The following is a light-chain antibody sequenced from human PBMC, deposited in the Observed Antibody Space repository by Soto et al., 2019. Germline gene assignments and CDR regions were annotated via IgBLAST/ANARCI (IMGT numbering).Light chain of an antibody. CDR3: QHRRNWPREVT. CDR2: DAS. V-gene: IGKV3-11*01. J-gene: IGKJ3*01. Sequence: EIVLTQSPATLSLSPGERATLSCRASQSVSSFLAWYQQKPGQALRLLIYDASNRATGIPARFSGSGSGTAITLTISSLEPEDFFVYYYQHRRNWPREVTFGHGNKVDI. CDR1: QSVSSF.